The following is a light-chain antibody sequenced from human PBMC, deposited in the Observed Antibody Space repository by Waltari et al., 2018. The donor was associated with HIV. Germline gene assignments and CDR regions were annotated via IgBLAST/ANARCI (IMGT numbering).Light chain of an antibody. CDR3: QSADSSGTWV. CDR1: ALPKQY. V-gene: IGLV3-25*03. J-gene: IGLJ3*02. Sequence: SYELTQPPSVSVSPGQTARITCSGDALPKQYAYWYQQQPGQAPVLVIYKDRERPSGIPERFSCSSSGTTVTLTISGVQAEDEADYYCQSADSSGTWVFGGGTKLTVL. CDR2: KDR.